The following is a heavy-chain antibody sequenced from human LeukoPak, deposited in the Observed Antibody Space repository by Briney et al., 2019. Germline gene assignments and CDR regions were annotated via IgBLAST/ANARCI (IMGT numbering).Heavy chain of an antibody. CDR2: IIPIFVIA. V-gene: IGHV1-69*04. CDR1: GGTFSIYA. Sequence: ASVKVSCKPSGGTFSIYAISWVRQAPGQGLEWMGRIIPIFVIANYAQKFQGRVTITADKSTSTAYMELSSLRSEDTAVYYCARENYSSSWANWFDPWGQGTLVTVSS. D-gene: IGHD6-13*01. J-gene: IGHJ5*02. CDR3: ARENYSSSWANWFDP.